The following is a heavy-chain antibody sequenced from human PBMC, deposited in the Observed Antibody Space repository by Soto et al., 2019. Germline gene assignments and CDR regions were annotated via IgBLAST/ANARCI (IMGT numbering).Heavy chain of an antibody. V-gene: IGHV3-33*01. J-gene: IGHJ6*02. CDR2: IWYDGSNK. Sequence: QVQLVESGGGVVQPGRSLRLSCAASGFTFSSYGMHWVRQAPGKGLEWVAVIWYDGSNKYYADSVKGRFTISRDNSKNTLYLQMNGLRAEDTAVYYCARDLWGVLLWFGEARLGGMDVWGQGTTVTVSS. CDR3: ARDLWGVLLWFGEARLGGMDV. CDR1: GFTFSSYG. D-gene: IGHD3-10*01.